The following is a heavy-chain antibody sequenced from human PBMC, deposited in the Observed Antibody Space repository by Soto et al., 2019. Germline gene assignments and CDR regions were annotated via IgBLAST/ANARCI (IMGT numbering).Heavy chain of an antibody. CDR1: GGSISSGGYY. V-gene: IGHV4-31*03. Sequence: SETLSLTCTVSGGSISSGGYYWSWIRQHPGKGLEWIGYIYYSGSTYYNPSLKSRVTISVDTSKNQFSLKLSSVTAADTAVYYCARGPFMHGMDVWGQGTTVTVSS. CDR2: IYYSGST. CDR3: ARGPFMHGMDV. D-gene: IGHD3-16*01. J-gene: IGHJ6*02.